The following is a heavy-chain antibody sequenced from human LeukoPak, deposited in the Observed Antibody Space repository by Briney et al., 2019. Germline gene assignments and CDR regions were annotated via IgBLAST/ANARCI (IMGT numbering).Heavy chain of an antibody. CDR2: IYYSGST. V-gene: IGHV4-59*01. J-gene: IGHJ4*02. D-gene: IGHD3-10*01. CDR3: ARDRFGGDY. Sequence: SETLSLTCTVSGGSISSYYWSWTRQAPGKGLEWIGYIYYSGSTNYNPSLKSRVTISVDTSKNQFSLKLSSVTAADTAVYYCARDRFGGDYWGQGTLVTVSS. CDR1: GGSISSYY.